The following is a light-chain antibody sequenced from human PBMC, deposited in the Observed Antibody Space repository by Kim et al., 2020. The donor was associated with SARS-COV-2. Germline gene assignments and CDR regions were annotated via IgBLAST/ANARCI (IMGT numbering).Light chain of an antibody. CDR2: GAS. J-gene: IGKJ4*01. CDR1: QSVSSK. V-gene: IGKV3-15*01. Sequence: EIVMTQSPATLSVSPGERATLSCRASQSVSSKLAWYQQKPGQGPSLLIYGASPRATGIPARFSGSGSGTEFTLTISSLQSEDFAVYYCQQYNNWPLTFGGGTKVDIK. CDR3: QQYNNWPLT.